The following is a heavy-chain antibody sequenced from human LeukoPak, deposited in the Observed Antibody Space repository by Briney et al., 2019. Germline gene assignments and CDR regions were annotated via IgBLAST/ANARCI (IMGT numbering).Heavy chain of an antibody. CDR3: ARDFHENSGYWFDTFDI. CDR2: ISGYNGNT. CDR1: GYTFSSYG. D-gene: IGHD5-12*01. J-gene: IGHJ3*02. Sequence: ASVKVSRKASGYTFSSYGISWVRQAPGHGLEWMGWISGYNGNTNYAQKFRGRVTMTTDTSTSTVYMELGGLTSADTAVFYCARDFHENSGYWFDTFDIWGQGTMVTVSS. V-gene: IGHV1-18*01.